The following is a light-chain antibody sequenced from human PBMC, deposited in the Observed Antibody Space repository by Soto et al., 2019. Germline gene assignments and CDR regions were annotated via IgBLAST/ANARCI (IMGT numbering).Light chain of an antibody. V-gene: IGLV1-44*01. Sequence: QSVLTQPPSASGTPGQRVTISCSGSNSNVGSNTVNWYQQLPGTAPKVVIFSNDQRPSGVPDRFSGSKSGTSASLAISGPQSEDEAHYYCAVWDDSLNGWVFGGGTKLTVL. CDR2: SND. CDR3: AVWDDSLNGWV. CDR1: NSNVGSNT. J-gene: IGLJ3*02.